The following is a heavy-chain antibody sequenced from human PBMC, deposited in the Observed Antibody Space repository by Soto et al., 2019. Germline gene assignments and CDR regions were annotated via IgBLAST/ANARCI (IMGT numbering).Heavy chain of an antibody. CDR3: ARGSDRMIVVVNAFDI. CDR1: GYTFTSYD. J-gene: IGHJ3*02. CDR2: MNPNSGNT. D-gene: IGHD3-22*01. Sequence: QVQLVQSGAEVKKPGASVKVSCKASGYTFTSYDINWVRQATGQGLEWMGWMNPNSGNTGYAQKFQGRVTMTRNTSRSTAYMELSSLRSEDTAVDYCARGSDRMIVVVNAFDIWGQGTMVTVSS. V-gene: IGHV1-8*01.